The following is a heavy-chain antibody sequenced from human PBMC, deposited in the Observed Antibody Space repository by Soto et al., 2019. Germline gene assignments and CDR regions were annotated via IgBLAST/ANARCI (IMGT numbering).Heavy chain of an antibody. CDR3: ASSSRVAIAVAGHDAFDI. Sequence: SETLSLTCAVSGGSISSSNWWSWVRQPPGKGLEWIGEIYHSGSTNYNPSLKSRVTISVDKSKNQFSLKLSSVTAADTAVYYCASSSRVAIAVAGHDAFDIWGQGTMVTVSS. J-gene: IGHJ3*02. D-gene: IGHD6-19*01. CDR1: GGSISSSNW. V-gene: IGHV4-4*02. CDR2: IYHSGST.